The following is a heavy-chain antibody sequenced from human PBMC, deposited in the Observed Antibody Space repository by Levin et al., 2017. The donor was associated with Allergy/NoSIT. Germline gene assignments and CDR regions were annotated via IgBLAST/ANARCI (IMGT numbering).Heavy chain of an antibody. CDR2: ISNDGNVR. Sequence: PGGSLRLSCAASGFTFSDYAIHWVRQAPGKGLEWVSFISNDGNVRFYADSVKGRFTISRDNSKNTMYLEMNSLRAEDTAVYSCAREGDWTTVNSGQGGFDIWGQGTMVTVSS. V-gene: IGHV3-30-3*01. J-gene: IGHJ3*02. CDR1: GFTFSDYA. D-gene: IGHD4-17*01. CDR3: AREGDWTTVNSGQGGFDI.